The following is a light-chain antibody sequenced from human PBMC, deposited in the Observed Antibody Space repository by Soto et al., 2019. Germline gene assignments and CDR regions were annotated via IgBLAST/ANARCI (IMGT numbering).Light chain of an antibody. V-gene: IGLV7-43*01. CDR1: TGAVTSDDY. CDR3: LLSHAGVAV. Sequence: QTVVTQEPSLTVSPGGTVTLTCASSTGAVTSDDYPNWFQQKPGQAPRALIYSTSNKQSWTPDRFSGSLFGGKAVLTLSGVKPEDEPDYYCLLSHAGVAVFGGGTKLTVL. CDR2: STS. J-gene: IGLJ2*01.